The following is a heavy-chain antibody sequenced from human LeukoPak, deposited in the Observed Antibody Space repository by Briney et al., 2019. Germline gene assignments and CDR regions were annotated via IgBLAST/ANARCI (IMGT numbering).Heavy chain of an antibody. J-gene: IGHJ4*02. V-gene: IGHV3-21*04. Sequence: GGSLRLSCAASGFTFSSYSMNWVRQAPGKGLEWVSSISSSSSYIYYADSVKGRFTISRGNSKNTLYLQINSLRAEDTAIYYCAKAPMEDAWYIHFDYWGQGTLVTVSS. CDR3: AKAPMEDAWYIHFDY. D-gene: IGHD6-13*01. CDR1: GFTFSSYS. CDR2: ISSSSSYI.